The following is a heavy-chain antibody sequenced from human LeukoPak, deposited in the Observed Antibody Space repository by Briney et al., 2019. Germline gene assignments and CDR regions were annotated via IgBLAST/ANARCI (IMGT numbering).Heavy chain of an antibody. CDR1: GGSFSGYY. D-gene: IGHD3-9*01. V-gene: IGHV4-34*01. Sequence: PSETLSLTCAVYGGSFSGYYWSWIRQPPGKGLEWIGEINHSGSTNYNPSLKSRVTISVDTSKNQFSLKLSSVTAADTAVYYCARGPIISYYDILTGYYDDRRYAFDIWGQGTMVTVSS. CDR2: INHSGST. CDR3: ARGPIISYYDILTGYYDDRRYAFDI. J-gene: IGHJ3*02.